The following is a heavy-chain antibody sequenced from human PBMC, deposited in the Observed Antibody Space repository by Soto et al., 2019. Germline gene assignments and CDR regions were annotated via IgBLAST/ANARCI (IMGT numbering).Heavy chain of an antibody. CDR2: ISAYNRNT. Sequence: ASVKVSCKASGYTFTSYGISWVRQAPGQGLEWMGWISAYNRNTNYAQKLQGRVTMTTDTSTSTAYMELRSLRSDDTAVYYCARVVKQWLVLRSWFDPWGQGTLVTVSS. V-gene: IGHV1-18*01. D-gene: IGHD6-19*01. CDR3: ARVVKQWLVLRSWFDP. CDR1: GYTFTSYG. J-gene: IGHJ5*02.